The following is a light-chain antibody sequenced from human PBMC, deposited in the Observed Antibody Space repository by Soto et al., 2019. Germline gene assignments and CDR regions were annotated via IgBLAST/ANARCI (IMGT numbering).Light chain of an antibody. V-gene: IGKV1-5*03. CDR3: QQYNDWPPVT. Sequence: IQMTQSPSTLSGSVGDRVTITCRPSQTISSWLAWYQQKPGKAPKLLIYKASTLKSGVPSRFSGSGSGTEFTLTISSLQSEDFAVYYCQQYNDWPPVTFGGGTKVDI. J-gene: IGKJ4*01. CDR2: KAS. CDR1: QTISSW.